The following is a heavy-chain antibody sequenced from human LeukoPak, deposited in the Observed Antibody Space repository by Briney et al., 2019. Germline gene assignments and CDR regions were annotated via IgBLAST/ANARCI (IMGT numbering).Heavy chain of an antibody. CDR2: IWNDGNDK. J-gene: IGHJ4*02. CDR3: ARAWYSGAWYGFDY. D-gene: IGHD6-19*01. V-gene: IGHV3-33*01. Sequence: GGSLRLSCAASGFTFSRHGMHWVRQAPGKGLEWVGVIWNDGNDKYYGDSVKGRFTISRDNSKNTLYLQMSSLRGEDTAMYYCARAWYSGAWYGFDYWGQGTLVTVSS. CDR1: GFTFSRHG.